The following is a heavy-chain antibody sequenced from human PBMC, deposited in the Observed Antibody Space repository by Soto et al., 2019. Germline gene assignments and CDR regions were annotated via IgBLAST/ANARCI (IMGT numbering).Heavy chain of an antibody. CDR3: ARDRIDSLRFLEWHYYYGMDV. CDR1: GYTFTSYG. V-gene: IGHV1-18*01. Sequence: ASVKVSCKASGYTFTSYGISWVRQAPGQGLEWMGWISAYNGNTNYAQKLQGRVTMTTDTSTTTAYMELRSLRSDDTAVYYWARDRIDSLRFLEWHYYYGMDVWGQGTTVTVSS. CDR2: ISAYNGNT. D-gene: IGHD3-3*01. J-gene: IGHJ6*02.